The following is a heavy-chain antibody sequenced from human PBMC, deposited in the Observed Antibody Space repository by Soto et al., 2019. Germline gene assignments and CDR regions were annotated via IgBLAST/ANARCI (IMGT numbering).Heavy chain of an antibody. CDR1: GYTFTGYY. Sequence: GASVKVSCKASGYTFTGYYMHWVRQAPGQGLEWMGWLNPNSGGTNYAQKFQGWVTMTRDTSISTAYMELSRLRSDDTAVYYCARALVVVPAAIVFGMHVWGQGTTVTVSS. CDR2: LNPNSGGT. J-gene: IGHJ6*02. CDR3: ARALVVVPAAIVFGMHV. D-gene: IGHD2-2*01. V-gene: IGHV1-2*04.